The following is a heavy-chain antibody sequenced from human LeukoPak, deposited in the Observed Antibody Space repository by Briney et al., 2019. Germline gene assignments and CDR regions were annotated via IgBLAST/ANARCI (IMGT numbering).Heavy chain of an antibody. Sequence: PSETLSLTCTVSGGSMTSYYWSWIRQPPGKGLEWIGYIYYSGSTNYNPSLKSRVTISVDTSKNQFSLKLSSVTAADTAVYYCAREKRYYDSSGYYFAGIDYWGQGTLVTVSS. CDR3: AREKRYYDSSGYYFAGIDY. CDR2: IYYSGST. J-gene: IGHJ4*02. D-gene: IGHD3-22*01. CDR1: GGSMTSYY. V-gene: IGHV4-59*01.